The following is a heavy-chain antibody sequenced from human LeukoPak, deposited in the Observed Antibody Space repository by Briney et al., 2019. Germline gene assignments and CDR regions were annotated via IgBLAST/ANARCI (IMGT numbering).Heavy chain of an antibody. D-gene: IGHD1-1*01. CDR1: GFSFSAYP. Sequence: GGSLRLSCAASGFSFSAYPMGWVRQAPGKGLQWLSGISSSGDVTFHADRVKGRFAISRDNSKNTLYLQMTGLRAGDTAEYYCAKSLFTSATGTGRAFHIWGQGTMVTVSS. CDR2: ISSSGDVT. V-gene: IGHV3-23*01. CDR3: AKSLFTSATGTGRAFHI. J-gene: IGHJ3*02.